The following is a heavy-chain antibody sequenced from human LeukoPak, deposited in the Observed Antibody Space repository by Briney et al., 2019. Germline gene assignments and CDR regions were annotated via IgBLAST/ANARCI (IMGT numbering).Heavy chain of an antibody. CDR3: ALAYGYDSSGSTFDY. V-gene: IGHV5-51*01. CDR1: GYSFTSYW. Sequence: GESLKISCKGSGYSFTSYWSGWVRQMPGKGLEWMGIIYPGDSDTRYSPSFQGQVTISGDKSNRPLYLQLSSLKAAHTAMYFCALAYGYDSSGSTFDYWGQGTLVSVSS. CDR2: IYPGDSDT. D-gene: IGHD3-22*01. J-gene: IGHJ4*02.